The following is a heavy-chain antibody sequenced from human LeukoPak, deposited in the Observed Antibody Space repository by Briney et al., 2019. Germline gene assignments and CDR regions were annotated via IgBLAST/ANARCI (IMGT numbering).Heavy chain of an antibody. CDR2: INPNSGGT. D-gene: IGHD3-22*01. Sequence: ASVKVSCKASGYTFTGYYMHWVRQAPGQGLEWMGWINPNSGGTNYAQRFQGRVTMTRDMSISTAYMELSRLRSDDTAVYYCARSSWLSQSTPAYDYWGQGTLVTVSS. J-gene: IGHJ4*02. CDR3: ARSSWLSQSTPAYDY. V-gene: IGHV1-2*02. CDR1: GYTFTGYY.